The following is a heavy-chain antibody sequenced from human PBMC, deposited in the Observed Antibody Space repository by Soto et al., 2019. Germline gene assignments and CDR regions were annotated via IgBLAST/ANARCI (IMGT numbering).Heavy chain of an antibody. CDR1: GSTFISYS. J-gene: IGHJ6*02. CDR3: ARGGSDTSLGMDV. V-gene: IGHV3-48*02. D-gene: IGHD6-19*01. CDR2: ISSSSTI. Sequence: GGSLRLSCAASGSTFISYSMNWVRQAPGKGLECVSYISSSSTIYYADSVKGRFTISRDNAKNSLYLQMNSLRDEDTAVYYCARGGSDTSLGMDVWGQGTTVTVSS.